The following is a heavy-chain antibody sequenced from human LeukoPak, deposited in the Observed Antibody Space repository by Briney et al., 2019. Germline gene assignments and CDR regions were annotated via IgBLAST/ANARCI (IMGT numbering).Heavy chain of an antibody. D-gene: IGHD3-22*01. CDR1: GYTFIDHY. CDR2: IDPDTGDT. J-gene: IGHJ4*02. Sequence: ASVKVSCKPSGYTFIDHYLHWVRQAPAQGLESVGWIDPDTGDTNYPQKFQGRLTMTRDTSSSTAYMELNRLRSDDTAVYYCARAGHNSNSGGYDFWGLGTLVTISS. CDR3: ARAGHNSNSGGYDF. V-gene: IGHV1-2*02.